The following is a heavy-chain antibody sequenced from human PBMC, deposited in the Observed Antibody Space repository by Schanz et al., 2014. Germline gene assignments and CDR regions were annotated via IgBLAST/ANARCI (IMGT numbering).Heavy chain of an antibody. CDR2: IRYDGSKK. CDR1: GFTFSSYG. J-gene: IGHJ4*02. Sequence: QVQLVESGGGVVQPGGSLRLSCEASGFTFSSYGMHWVRQAPGKGLEWVTFIRYDGSKKYYVDSVKGRFTISRDNSKNTLYLQMNSLRVEDTAVYYCAKGGSSLDDWGQETLVTVSS. V-gene: IGHV3-30*02. D-gene: IGHD3-16*01. CDR3: AKGGSSLDD.